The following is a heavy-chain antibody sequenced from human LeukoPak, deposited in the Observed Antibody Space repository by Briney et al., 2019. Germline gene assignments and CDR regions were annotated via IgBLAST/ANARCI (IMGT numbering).Heavy chain of an antibody. V-gene: IGHV4-61*02. J-gene: IGHJ6*03. CDR1: GGSISSGSYF. CDR2: IYTSGST. CDR3: ARTTMVRGTYYMDV. Sequence: PSETLSLTCTVSGGSISSGSYFWSWIRQTAGKGLEWIGRIYTSGSTHYNPSLKSRVTISVDTSKNQFSLKLSSVTAADTAVYYCARTTMVRGTYYMDVWGKGTTVTTSS. D-gene: IGHD3-10*01.